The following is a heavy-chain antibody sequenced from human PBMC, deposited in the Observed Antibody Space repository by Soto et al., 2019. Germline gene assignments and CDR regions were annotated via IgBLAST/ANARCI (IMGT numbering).Heavy chain of an antibody. Sequence: SETLSLTCAVSGGSISSCGYSWSWIRQPPGKGLEWIGYIYHSGSTYYNPSLKSRVTISVDKSKNQFSLKLSSVTAADTALYYCAREGSGSSFFDYWGQGTLVTVSS. CDR3: AREGSGSSFFDY. J-gene: IGHJ4*02. CDR1: GGSISSCGYS. D-gene: IGHD3-10*01. V-gene: IGHV4-30-2*01. CDR2: IYHSGST.